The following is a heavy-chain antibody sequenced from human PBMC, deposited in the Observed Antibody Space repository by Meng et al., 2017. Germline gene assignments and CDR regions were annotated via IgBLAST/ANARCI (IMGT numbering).Heavy chain of an antibody. Sequence: GSLRLSCTVSGGSISSYYWSWIRQPPGKGLEWIGYIYYSGSTNYNPSLKSRVTISVDTSKNQFSLKLSSVTAADTAVYYCARVYYDYVWGSYGYYGMDVWDQGTRVTVSS. D-gene: IGHD3-16*01. CDR3: ARVYYDYVWGSYGYYGMDV. V-gene: IGHV4-59*01. J-gene: IGHJ6*02. CDR2: IYYSGST. CDR1: GGSISSYY.